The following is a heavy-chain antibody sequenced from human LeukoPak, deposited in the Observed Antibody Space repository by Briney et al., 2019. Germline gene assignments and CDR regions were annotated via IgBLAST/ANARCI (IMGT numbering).Heavy chain of an antibody. Sequence: SVKVSCKASGGTFSSYAISWVRQAPGQGLEWMGGIIPIFGTANYAQKFQGRVTITADESTSTAYMELSSLRSEDMAVYYCARIPRNYYDSSGYYYFDYWGQGTLVTVSS. CDR1: GGTFSSYA. J-gene: IGHJ4*02. V-gene: IGHV1-69*13. CDR2: IIPIFGTA. D-gene: IGHD3-22*01. CDR3: ARIPRNYYDSSGYYYFDY.